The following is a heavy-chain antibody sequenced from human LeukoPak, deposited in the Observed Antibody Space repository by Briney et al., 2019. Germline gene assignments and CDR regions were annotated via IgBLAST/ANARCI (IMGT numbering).Heavy chain of an antibody. D-gene: IGHD3-22*01. CDR2: IIPIFGTA. Sequence: SVKVSCKASGGTFSSYAISWVRQAPGQGLEWMGGIIPIFGTANYAQKFQGRVTITADESTSTAYMELSSLRSEDTAVYYCARGDYYGSSGYLHLFDYWGQGTLVTVSS. CDR1: GGTFSSYA. CDR3: ARGDYYGSSGYLHLFDY. V-gene: IGHV1-69*13. J-gene: IGHJ4*02.